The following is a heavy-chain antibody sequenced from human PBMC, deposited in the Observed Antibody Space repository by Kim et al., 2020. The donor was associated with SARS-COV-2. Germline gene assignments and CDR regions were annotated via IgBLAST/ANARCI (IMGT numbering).Heavy chain of an antibody. Sequence: GGSLRLSCAASGFTFGDYAMHWVRQAPGKGLEGVSGITWNSGSIGYADSVKGRFTISRDNAKNSLYLQMNSLRAEDTALYYCAKDLYSSPRAYFDYWGQGTLVTVSS. CDR3: AKDLYSSPRAYFDY. D-gene: IGHD6-13*01. J-gene: IGHJ4*02. V-gene: IGHV3-9*01. CDR1: GFTFGDYA. CDR2: ITWNSGSI.